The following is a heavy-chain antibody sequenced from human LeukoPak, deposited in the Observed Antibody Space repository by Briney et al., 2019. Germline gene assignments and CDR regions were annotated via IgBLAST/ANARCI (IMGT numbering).Heavy chain of an antibody. D-gene: IGHD3-3*01. CDR2: IYYSGTS. CDR1: GGSISSYY. V-gene: IGHV4-39*01. CDR3: ARSYFTIFGVYNWFDP. J-gene: IGHJ5*02. Sequence: SETLSLTCTVSGGSISSYYWGWIRQPPGKGLEWIGTIYYSGTSYYNPSLKSRVTISVDTSKNQFSLKLTSVTAADTAVYYCARSYFTIFGVYNWFDPWGQGTLVTVSS.